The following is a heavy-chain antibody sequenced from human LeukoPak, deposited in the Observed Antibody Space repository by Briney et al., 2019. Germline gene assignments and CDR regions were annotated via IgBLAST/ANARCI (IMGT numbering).Heavy chain of an antibody. J-gene: IGHJ4*02. D-gene: IGHD1-26*01. V-gene: IGHV3-11*01. Sequence: GGSLRLYCAASGFNFNDYYMSWIRQAPGKGLEWLSLISSTGRSIYYADSVKGRFTISRDSATSSLYLQMNSLRADDTAVYYCARDGSGSTYYFDSWGQGTLVTVSS. CDR3: ARDGSGSTYYFDS. CDR1: GFNFNDYY. CDR2: ISSTGRSI.